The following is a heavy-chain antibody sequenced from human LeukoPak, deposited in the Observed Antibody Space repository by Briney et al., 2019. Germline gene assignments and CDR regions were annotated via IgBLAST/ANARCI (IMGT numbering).Heavy chain of an antibody. CDR2: ISWNSGSI. V-gene: IGHV3-9*01. CDR1: GFTFDDYG. Sequence: GGSLRLSCAASGFTFDDYGMQWVRQAPGKGLEWVSGISWNSGSIDYADSVKGRFTISRDNSKNTLYLQMNSLRAEDTAVYYCAKDNSSYDAFDIWGQGTMVTVSS. D-gene: IGHD6-6*01. J-gene: IGHJ3*02. CDR3: AKDNSSYDAFDI.